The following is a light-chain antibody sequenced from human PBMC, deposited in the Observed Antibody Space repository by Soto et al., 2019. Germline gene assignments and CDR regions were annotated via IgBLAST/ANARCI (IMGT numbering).Light chain of an antibody. CDR2: DTS. Sequence: EMVLTQSPGTLSLSPGDRATLSCRASQSVSSSYLAWYQQNPGQAPRLLIYDTSSRATGIPDSFTGSGSGTDFSLTISRVQPEDFAVYYCQQHGSTPITFGQGTRLEIK. J-gene: IGKJ5*01. CDR3: QQHGSTPIT. CDR1: QSVSSSY. V-gene: IGKV3-20*01.